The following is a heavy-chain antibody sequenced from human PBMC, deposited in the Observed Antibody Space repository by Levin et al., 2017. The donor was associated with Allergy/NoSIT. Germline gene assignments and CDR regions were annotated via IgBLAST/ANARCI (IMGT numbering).Heavy chain of an antibody. CDR2: ISYDGRNK. Sequence: PGGSLRLSCAASGFTFSSYGMHWVRQAPGKGLEWVAVISYDGRNKYYADSVKGRFTISRDNSKNTLYLQMNSLRAEDTAVYYCAKGDRGNYYGSGSYSPILFDYWGQGTLVTVSS. CDR1: GFTFSSYG. CDR3: AKGDRGNYYGSGSYSPILFDY. V-gene: IGHV3-30*18. D-gene: IGHD3-10*01. J-gene: IGHJ4*02.